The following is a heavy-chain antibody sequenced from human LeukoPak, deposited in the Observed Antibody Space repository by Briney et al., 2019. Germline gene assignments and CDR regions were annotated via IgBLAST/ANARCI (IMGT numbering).Heavy chain of an antibody. CDR1: GYSISSGYY. V-gene: IGHV4-4*07. CDR3: AGDAESYSSGWYGNWFDP. CDR2: IYTSGST. Sequence: PSETLSLTCTVSGYSISSGYYWSWIRQPAGKGLEWIGRIYTSGSTNYNPSLKSRVTMSVDTSKNQFSLKLSSVTAADTAVYYCAGDAESYSSGWYGNWFDPWGQGTLVTVSS. J-gene: IGHJ5*02. D-gene: IGHD6-19*01.